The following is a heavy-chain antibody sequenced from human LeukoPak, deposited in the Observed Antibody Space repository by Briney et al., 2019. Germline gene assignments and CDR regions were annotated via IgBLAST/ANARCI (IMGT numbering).Heavy chain of an antibody. V-gene: IGHV6-1*01. J-gene: IGHJ1*01. Sequence: SQTLSLTCAISGDSVSSNSAAWNWIRQSPSRGLEWLGRTYYRSKWYNDYAVSVKSRITINPDTSKNQFSLRLNSVTPEDTAVYYCARGPYSSGWPDFQHWGQGTLVTVSS. CDR3: ARGPYSSGWPDFQH. D-gene: IGHD6-19*01. CDR1: GDSVSSNSAA. CDR2: TYYRSKWYN.